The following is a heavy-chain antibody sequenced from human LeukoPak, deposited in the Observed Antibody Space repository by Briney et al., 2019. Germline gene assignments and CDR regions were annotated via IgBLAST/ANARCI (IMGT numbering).Heavy chain of an antibody. Sequence: PGGSLRLSCAASGFTFSSYAMSWVRQAPGKGLEWVSAISGSGGSTYYADSAKGRFTISRDNSKNTLYLQMNSLRDEDTAVYYCAKGRVSRELLPAVYWGQGTLVTVSS. J-gene: IGHJ4*02. CDR3: AKGRVSRELLPAVY. V-gene: IGHV3-23*01. CDR2: ISGSGGST. D-gene: IGHD1-26*01. CDR1: GFTFSSYA.